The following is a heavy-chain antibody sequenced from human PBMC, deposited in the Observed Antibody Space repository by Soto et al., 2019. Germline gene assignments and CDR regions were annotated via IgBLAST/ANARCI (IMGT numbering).Heavy chain of an antibody. Sequence: SETLSLTCTVSGGSISSSSYYWGWIRQPPGKGLEWIGSIYYSGSTYYNPSLKSRVTISVDTSKNQFSLKLSSVTAADTAVYYCARREVQWLVSRRGGAFDIWGQGTMVTVSS. CDR1: GGSISSSSYY. CDR3: ARREVQWLVSRRGGAFDI. V-gene: IGHV4-39*01. CDR2: IYYSGST. J-gene: IGHJ3*02. D-gene: IGHD6-19*01.